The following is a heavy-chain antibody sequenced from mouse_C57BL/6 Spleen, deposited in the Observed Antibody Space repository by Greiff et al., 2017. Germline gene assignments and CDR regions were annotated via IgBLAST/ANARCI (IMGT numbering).Heavy chain of an antibody. CDR3: AKSTVTFMDY. Sequence: DVQLVESGGGLVQPGGSLSLSCAASGFTFTDYYMSWVRQPPGKALEWLGFIRNKANGYTTEYSASVKGLFTISRDNSQSILYLQMNALRAEVSATYYCAKSTVTFMDYWGQGTSGTVSS. J-gene: IGHJ4*01. CDR2: IRNKANGYTT. D-gene: IGHD4-1*02. CDR1: GFTFTDYY. V-gene: IGHV7-3*01.